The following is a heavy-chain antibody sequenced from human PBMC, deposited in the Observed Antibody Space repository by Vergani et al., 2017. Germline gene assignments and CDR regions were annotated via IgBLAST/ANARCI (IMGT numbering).Heavy chain of an antibody. CDR2: IYYSGST. CDR3: ARHDSVHYDSSYYGLDV. Sequence: QLQLHKSGPGLVKPSETLSLTCTLSGGSISSSSHFWGWLRQTPGKGLEWIGSIYYSGSTYYNPSLKSRVSISVDTSKNQFSLKLSSVTAADSAVYYCARHDSVHYDSSYYGLDVWGQGTTVTVSS. V-gene: IGHV4-39*01. CDR1: GGSISSSSHF. J-gene: IGHJ6*02. D-gene: IGHD3-16*01.